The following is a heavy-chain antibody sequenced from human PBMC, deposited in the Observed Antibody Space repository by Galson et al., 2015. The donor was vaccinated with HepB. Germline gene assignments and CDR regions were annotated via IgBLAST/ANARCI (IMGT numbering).Heavy chain of an antibody. V-gene: IGHV3-30-3*01. Sequence: SLRLSCAASGFTFSSYAMHWVRQAPGKGLEWMAVISYEGSNKYYADSVKGRFIVSRDNSKNTLYLQMNSLRAEDTAVYYCARDGKRYYDFWSGYSNWFDPWGQGTLVTVAS. J-gene: IGHJ5*02. D-gene: IGHD3-3*01. CDR1: GFTFSSYA. CDR3: ARDGKRYYDFWSGYSNWFDP. CDR2: ISYEGSNK.